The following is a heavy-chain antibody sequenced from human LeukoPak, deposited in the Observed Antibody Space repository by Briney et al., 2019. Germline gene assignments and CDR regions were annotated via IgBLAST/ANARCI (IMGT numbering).Heavy chain of an antibody. J-gene: IGHJ4*02. D-gene: IGHD3-22*01. CDR1: GFTFSSYA. Sequence: PGGSLRLSCAASGFTFSSYAMTWVRQAPGKGLEWVSAISGSGGSTYYADSVQGQFTISRDNSKNTLYLQMNSLRAEDTAVYYCAKARGYYDSSGYYPFDYWGQGTLVTVSS. CDR2: ISGSGGST. V-gene: IGHV3-23*01. CDR3: AKARGYYDSSGYYPFDY.